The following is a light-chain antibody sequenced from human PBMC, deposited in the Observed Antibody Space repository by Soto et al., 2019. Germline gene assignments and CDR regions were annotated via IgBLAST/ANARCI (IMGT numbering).Light chain of an antibody. CDR3: QKYNSAPHT. CDR2: AAS. CDR1: QGSSNS. J-gene: IGKJ2*01. V-gene: IGKV1-27*01. Sequence: DIQMTQSPSSLSASVGDRVTVTCRASQGSSNSLAWYQQKPGKVPKLLIYAASTLQSGVPARFSGSGSGTDFTLTINSMQLEDFATYYCQKYNSAPHTFGQGTQLEIK.